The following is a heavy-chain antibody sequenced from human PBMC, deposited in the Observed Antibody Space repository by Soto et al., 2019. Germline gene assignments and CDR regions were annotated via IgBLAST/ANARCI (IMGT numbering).Heavy chain of an antibody. Sequence: GGSLKLSCAASGFPFASTDMSWVRQAPGKGLEWVSTIDGSGGATHYADSVKGRFTISRDNSKNTGYLQMSSLRAADTAVDYCAKNSGWFNTWGQGTMVTVSS. J-gene: IGHJ5*02. CDR3: AKNSGWFNT. V-gene: IGHV3-23*01. CDR1: GFPFASTD. D-gene: IGHD3-10*01. CDR2: IDGSGGAT.